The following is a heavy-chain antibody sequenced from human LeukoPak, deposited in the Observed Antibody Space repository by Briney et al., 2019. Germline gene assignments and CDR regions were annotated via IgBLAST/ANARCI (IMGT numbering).Heavy chain of an antibody. V-gene: IGHV4-39*07. CDR2: MYYSGST. J-gene: IGHJ6*03. CDR3: ESFRFGYYYMDV. Sequence: SETLSLTCTVSGGSISSSGYYWGWIRQPPGKGLEWIGSMYYSGSTYYNPSLKSRVTISVDTSKNQFSLKLSSVTAADTAVYYCESFRFGYYYMDVWGRGTTVTVSS. D-gene: IGHD3-16*01. CDR1: GGSISSSGYY.